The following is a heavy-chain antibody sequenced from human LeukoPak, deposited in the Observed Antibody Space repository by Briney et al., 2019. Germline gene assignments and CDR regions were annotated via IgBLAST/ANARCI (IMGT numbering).Heavy chain of an antibody. CDR1: GGSISSYY. J-gene: IGHJ4*02. D-gene: IGHD1-1*01. Sequence: SETLSLTCTVSGGSISSYYWSWIRQPPGKGLEWIGYIYYSGSTNYNPSLKSRVTISVDTSKNQFSLKLTSVTAADTAVYYCARQRTPGTIGYWGQGTLATVSS. CDR2: IYYSGST. CDR3: ARQRTPGTIGY. V-gene: IGHV4-59*08.